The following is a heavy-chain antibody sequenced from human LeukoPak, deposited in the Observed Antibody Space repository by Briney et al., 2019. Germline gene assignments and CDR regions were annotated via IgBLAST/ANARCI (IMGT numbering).Heavy chain of an antibody. CDR2: IIPIFGTA. CDR3: ARGRSYSSSWYYFDY. Sequence: SVKVSCKASGGTFSSYAISWVRQAPGQGLEWMGGIIPIFGTANYAQKFQGRVTITADESASTAYMELSSLRSEDTAVYYCARGRSYSSSWYYFDYWGQGTLVTVSS. V-gene: IGHV1-69*13. D-gene: IGHD6-13*01. J-gene: IGHJ4*02. CDR1: GGTFSSYA.